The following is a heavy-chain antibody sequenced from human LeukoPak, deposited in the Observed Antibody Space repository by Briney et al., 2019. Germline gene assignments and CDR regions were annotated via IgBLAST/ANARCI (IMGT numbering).Heavy chain of an antibody. CDR3: VRRGTGRTYYGMDV. V-gene: IGHV4-34*01. CDR2: INHSGST. CDR1: GGSFSGYY. D-gene: IGHD3/OR15-3a*01. Sequence: SQTLSLTCAVYGGSFSGYYWSWIRQPPQKGLEWIGEINHSGSTYYSPPLTSRVTILVYTSPNQVSLRLTSVTAADTALYYCVRRGTGRTYYGMDVWGQGTTVTVSS. J-gene: IGHJ6*02.